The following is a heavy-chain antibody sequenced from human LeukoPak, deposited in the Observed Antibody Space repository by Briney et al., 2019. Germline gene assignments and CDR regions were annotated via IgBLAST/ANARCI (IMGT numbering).Heavy chain of an antibody. CDR3: ARRGGQWSFDY. J-gene: IGHJ4*02. CDR1: GFTFSSYG. D-gene: IGHD3-10*01. V-gene: IGHV3-33*01. CDR2: IWDDGSNK. Sequence: GGSLRLSCAASGFTFSSYGMHWVRQAPGKGLDWVAVIWDDGSNKYYADSVKGRFTISRDNSKNTLYLQMNSLRAEDTAVYYCARRGGQWSFDYWGQGTLVTVSS.